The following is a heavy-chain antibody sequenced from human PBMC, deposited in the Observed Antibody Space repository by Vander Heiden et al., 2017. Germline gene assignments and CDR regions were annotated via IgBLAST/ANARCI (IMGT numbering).Heavy chain of an antibody. Sequence: VQLVESGGGVVQPGSSLSLSCSASGSTFSSYGMHWVRQAPGKGLEWVAVIWYDGSNKYYADSVKGRFTISRDNSKNTLYLQMNSLRAEDTAVYYCARGRLGYYYSFDYWGQGTLVTVSS. V-gene: IGHV3-33*01. CDR3: ARGRLGYYYSFDY. CDR1: GSTFSSYG. CDR2: IWYDGSNK. D-gene: IGHD3-22*01. J-gene: IGHJ4*02.